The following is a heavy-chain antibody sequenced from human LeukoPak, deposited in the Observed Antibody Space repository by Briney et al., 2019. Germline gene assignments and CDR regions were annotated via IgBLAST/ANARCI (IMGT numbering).Heavy chain of an antibody. CDR1: GFTFSGYG. CDR3: ARDEEGYFDY. Sequence: PGRSLRLSCAASGFTFSGYGMHWVRQAPGKGLEWVAVIWYDGSNKYYADSVKGRFTISRDNSKNTLYLQMNSLRAEGTAVYYCARDEEGYFDYWGQGTLVTVSS. CDR2: IWYDGSNK. J-gene: IGHJ4*02. V-gene: IGHV3-33*01.